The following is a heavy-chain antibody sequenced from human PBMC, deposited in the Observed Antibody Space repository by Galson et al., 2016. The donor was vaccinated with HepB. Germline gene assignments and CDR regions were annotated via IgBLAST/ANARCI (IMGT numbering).Heavy chain of an antibody. CDR1: GFTRTNYG. D-gene: IGHD2-21*01. Sequence: SLRLSCAASGFTRTNYGMHWVRQAPVKGLEWVAMISYDGRADYYADSVKGRFTISRDNSENTMYLQMSSLRTEDTAVYYCAKDLWINKWTNYFDYWGQGTLVTVSS. J-gene: IGHJ4*02. V-gene: IGHV3-30*18. CDR2: ISYDGRAD. CDR3: AKDLWINKWTNYFDY.